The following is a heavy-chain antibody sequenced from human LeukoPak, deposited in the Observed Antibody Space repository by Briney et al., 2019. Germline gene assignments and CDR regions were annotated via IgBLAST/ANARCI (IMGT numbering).Heavy chain of an antibody. J-gene: IGHJ4*02. CDR2: VHASGSI. D-gene: IGHD3-10*01. CDR3: ARDPVDGFGFYDY. V-gene: IGHV4-61*02. Sequence: SETLSLTCTVSGGSISSGGYHWSWFRQPAGKGLQWIGRVHASGSINYNPSLKSRVTISVGTSRTQFSLKVTSMTAADTAVYYCARDPVDGFGFYDYWGQGILVTVSS. CDR1: GGSISSGGYH.